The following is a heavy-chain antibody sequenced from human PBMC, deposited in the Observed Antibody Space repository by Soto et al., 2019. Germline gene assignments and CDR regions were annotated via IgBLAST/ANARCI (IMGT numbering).Heavy chain of an antibody. CDR1: GFTFSSYA. D-gene: IGHD6-13*01. V-gene: IGHV3-23*01. CDR2: ISGSGGST. CDR3: AKSRLGYSSSWYAFDY. J-gene: IGHJ4*02. Sequence: GSLRLSCAASGFTFSSYAMSWVRQAPGKGLEWVSAISGSGGSTYYADSVKGRFTISRDNAKNSLYLQMNSLRAEDTALYYCAKSRLGYSSSWYAFDYWGQGTLVTAPQ.